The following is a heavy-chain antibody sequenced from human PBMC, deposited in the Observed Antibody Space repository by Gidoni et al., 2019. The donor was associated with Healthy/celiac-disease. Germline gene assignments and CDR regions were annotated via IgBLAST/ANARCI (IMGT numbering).Heavy chain of an antibody. CDR1: GGSITSCSYS. Sequence: QVQLQESGPGLVNPSQTLPLPCPASGGSITSCSYSWSWIRQPAGKGLEWIGRIYTSGSTNYNPSLKSRGTISVDTSKNQFALKLSSVTAADTAVYYCAGGYYDFWSGYNKEGSAFDIWGQGTMVTVSS. CDR3: AGGYYDFWSGYNKEGSAFDI. D-gene: IGHD3-3*01. V-gene: IGHV4-61*02. J-gene: IGHJ3*02. CDR2: IYTSGST.